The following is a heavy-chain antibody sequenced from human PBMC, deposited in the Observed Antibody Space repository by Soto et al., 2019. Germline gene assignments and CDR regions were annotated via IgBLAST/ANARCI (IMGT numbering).Heavy chain of an antibody. J-gene: IGHJ4*02. D-gene: IGHD5-12*01. CDR1: GGFISYGDYH. CDR3: AREGGYDSPHGC. V-gene: IGHV4-30-4*01. CDR2: TYPSGST. Sequence: TLSLTCTVSGGFISYGDYHWSWIRQPPGKGLEWIGYTYPSGSTYYNASLRSRVTISIDASKNQFSLKLNSVTAADTAVYYCAREGGYDSPHGCWGQGTLVTVSS.